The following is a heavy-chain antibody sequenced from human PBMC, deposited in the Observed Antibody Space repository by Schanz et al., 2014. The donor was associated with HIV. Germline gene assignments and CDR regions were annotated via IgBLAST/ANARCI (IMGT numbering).Heavy chain of an antibody. CDR1: GFTFNSYA. CDR3: AKVDAAHKHIGAAGD. D-gene: IGHD6-13*01. J-gene: IGHJ4*02. V-gene: IGHV3-23*04. Sequence: VQVVESGGGLVQPGGSLRLSCAASGFTFNSYAMKWVRQAPGKGLEWVSGISGNGDSTYYADSVKGRFTISRDYSKNTLYLQMNSLRAEDTAVYYCAKVDAAHKHIGAAGDWGQGTLVTVSS. CDR2: ISGNGDST.